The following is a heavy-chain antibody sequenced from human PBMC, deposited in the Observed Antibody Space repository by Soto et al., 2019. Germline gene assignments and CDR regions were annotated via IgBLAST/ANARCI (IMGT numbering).Heavy chain of an antibody. CDR3: AKDLGYFDWLLSSDGMDV. V-gene: IGHV3-23*01. Sequence: PGGSLRLSCAASGFTFSSYAMSWVRQAPGKGLEWVSAISGSGGSTYYADSVKGRFTISRDNSKNTLYLQMSSLRAEDTAVYYCAKDLGYFDWLLSSDGMDVWGQGTTVTVSS. CDR2: ISGSGGST. CDR1: GFTFSSYA. J-gene: IGHJ6*02. D-gene: IGHD3-9*01.